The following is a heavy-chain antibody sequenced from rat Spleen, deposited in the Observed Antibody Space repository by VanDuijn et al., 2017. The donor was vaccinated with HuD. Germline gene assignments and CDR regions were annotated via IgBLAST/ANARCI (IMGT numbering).Heavy chain of an antibody. V-gene: IGHV5-29*01. CDR2: IIYDGSST. J-gene: IGHJ2*01. CDR3: ARPYNSPLYFDH. D-gene: IGHD1-5*01. CDR1: GFTFSDYA. Sequence: EVQLVESGGGLVQPGRSLKLSCAASGFTFSDYAMAWVRQSPKKGLEWVATIIYDGSSTYYRDSVKGRFTISRDNAKSTLYLQMDSLRSEDTATYYCARPYNSPLYFDHWGQGVMVTVSS.